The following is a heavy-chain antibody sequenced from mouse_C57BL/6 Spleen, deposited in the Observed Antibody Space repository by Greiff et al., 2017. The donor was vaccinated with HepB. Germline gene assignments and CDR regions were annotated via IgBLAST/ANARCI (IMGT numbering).Heavy chain of an antibody. D-gene: IGHD1-1*01. V-gene: IGHV1-64*01. CDR3: AREDYYGSSSFAY. CDR1: GYTFTSYW. Sequence: QVQLQQPGAELVKPGASVKLSCKASGYTFTSYWMHWVKQRPGQGLEWIGMIHPNSGSTNYNEKFKSKATLTVDKSSSTAYMQLSSLTSEDSAVYYWAREDYYGSSSFAYWGQGTLVTVSA. J-gene: IGHJ3*01. CDR2: IHPNSGST.